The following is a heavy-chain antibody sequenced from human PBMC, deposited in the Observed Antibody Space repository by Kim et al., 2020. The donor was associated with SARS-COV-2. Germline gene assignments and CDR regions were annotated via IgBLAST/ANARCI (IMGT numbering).Heavy chain of an antibody. CDR3: ANIGVSSSGDNYLDF. V-gene: IGHV1-2*06. CDR2: INPNSGDT. CDR1: GFTFTGYD. J-gene: IGHJ4*02. D-gene: IGHD3-16*01. Sequence: ASVKVSCKASGFTFTGYDIHWVRQAPGHGLEWMGRINPNSGDTNYAQQFQVRVTMTRDTSITTAYMELSSLTSDDTALYYCANIGVSSSGDNYLDFWGQGTLVTVSS.